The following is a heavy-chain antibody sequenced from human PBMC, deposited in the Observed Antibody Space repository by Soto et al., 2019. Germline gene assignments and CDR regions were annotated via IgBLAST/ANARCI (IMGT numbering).Heavy chain of an antibody. D-gene: IGHD1-26*01. V-gene: IGHV3-74*01. CDR3: ARSMVGASNDGFGI. J-gene: IGHJ3*02. CDR2: ISNDGSSI. Sequence: GKGLVWVSRISNDGSSITWADSVKGRFTVSRDNAKNTLYVQLDSLRVEDTAVYYCARSMVGASNDGFGIWGQGTMVSL.